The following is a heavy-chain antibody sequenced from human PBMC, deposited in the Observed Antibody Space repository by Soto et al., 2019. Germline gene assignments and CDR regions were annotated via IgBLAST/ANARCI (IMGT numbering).Heavy chain of an antibody. CDR1: GYTFASYG. V-gene: IGHV1-18*01. CDR2: ISAYNGNT. J-gene: IGHJ3*02. Sequence: ASVKVSCKASGYTFASYGICWVRQAPGQGLEWMGWISAYNGNTNYAQKLQGRVTMTTDTSTSTAYMELRSLRSDDTAVYYCASSDTYYDFWSGFGAFDIWGQGTMVTVSS. D-gene: IGHD3-3*01. CDR3: ASSDTYYDFWSGFGAFDI.